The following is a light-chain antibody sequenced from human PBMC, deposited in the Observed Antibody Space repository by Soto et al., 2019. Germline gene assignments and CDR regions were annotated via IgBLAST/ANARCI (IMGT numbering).Light chain of an antibody. V-gene: IGLV2-14*03. CDR2: EVT. J-gene: IGLJ1*01. CDR3: GSYTSSNTLV. CDR1: SSDVGGYNY. Sequence: QSALTQPASVSGSPGQSITISCTGTSSDVGGYNYVSWHQQHPGKAPKLLIYEVTYRPSGVSNRFSGSKSGNTASLTISGLQAEDEADYFCGSYTSSNTLVFGTGTKLTVL.